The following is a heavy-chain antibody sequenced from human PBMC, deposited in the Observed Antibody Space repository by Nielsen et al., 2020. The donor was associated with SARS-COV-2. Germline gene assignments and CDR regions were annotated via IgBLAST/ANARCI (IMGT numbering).Heavy chain of an antibody. CDR2: IIPIFGTA. V-gene: IGHV1-69*06. CDR1: GGSFSSYA. Sequence: SVKVSCKASGGSFSSYAINWVRQAPGQGLEWMGGIIPIFGTANYAQKFQGRVTITADKSTSTAYMELSSLRSEDTAVYYCAREPGTGDLDQWSQGTLVTVSS. D-gene: IGHD3/OR15-3a*01. J-gene: IGHJ4*02. CDR3: AREPGTGDLDQ.